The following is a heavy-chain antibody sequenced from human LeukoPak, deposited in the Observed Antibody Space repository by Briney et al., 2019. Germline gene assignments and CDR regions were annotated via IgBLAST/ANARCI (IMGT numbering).Heavy chain of an antibody. CDR1: GGSISNFY. CDR3: AGQPANTRGFY. D-gene: IGHD2-2*01. CDR2: IYYSGST. J-gene: IGHJ1*01. Sequence: SGTLSLTCAGSGGSISNFYWSWIRQPPGKGLEWIAYIYYSGSTNYDPSLKSRITRSVDTSLNPSSLKQTSVTAADTAVYFGAGQPANTRGFYWGQGTLVTVSS. V-gene: IGHV4-59*03.